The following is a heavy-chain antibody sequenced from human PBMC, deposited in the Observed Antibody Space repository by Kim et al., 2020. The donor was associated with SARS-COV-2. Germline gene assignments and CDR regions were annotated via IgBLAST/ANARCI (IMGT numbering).Heavy chain of an antibody. J-gene: IGHJ3*02. CDR1: GGSISSGDDY. D-gene: IGHD3-10*01. CDR2: IFYSGIT. Sequence: SETLSLTCTVSGGSISSGDDYWSWIRQPPGKGLEWIGYIFYSGITYYNPSLKSRVTISVDTSKSQFSLKLNSVTAADTAVYYCARESFGSGKYAFDIWGQGTMVTVSS. CDR3: ARESFGSGKYAFDI. V-gene: IGHV4-30-4*01.